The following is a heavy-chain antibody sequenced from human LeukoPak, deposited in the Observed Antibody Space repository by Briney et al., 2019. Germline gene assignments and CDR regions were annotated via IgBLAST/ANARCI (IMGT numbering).Heavy chain of an antibody. CDR3: GRFGYVAAVDS. V-gene: IGHV3-7*01. Sequence: GGSLRLSCAASGFTFSQYWMSGVRQAPGEGLEGVANIKHDGSEKQDGSEKNYVDSVKGRFTISRDNAKNLLYLQMNSLRAEDSAVYHCGRFGYVAAVDSWGQGALVTVSS. D-gene: IGHD2-15*01. J-gene: IGHJ4*02. CDR2: IKHDGSEKQDGSEK. CDR1: GFTFSQYW.